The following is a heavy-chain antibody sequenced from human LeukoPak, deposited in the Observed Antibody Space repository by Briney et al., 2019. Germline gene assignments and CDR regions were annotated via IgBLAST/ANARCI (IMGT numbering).Heavy chain of an antibody. J-gene: IGHJ4*02. Sequence: GGSLRLSCAASGFTVSSNYMSWVRQAPGKGLEWVSVIYSCGSTYYADSVKGRFTISRDNSKNTLYLQMNSLRAEDTAVYYCARVSTGWYGYYFDYWGQGTLVTVSS. V-gene: IGHV3-53*01. CDR1: GFTVSSNY. CDR2: IYSCGST. CDR3: ARVSTGWYGYYFDY. D-gene: IGHD6-19*01.